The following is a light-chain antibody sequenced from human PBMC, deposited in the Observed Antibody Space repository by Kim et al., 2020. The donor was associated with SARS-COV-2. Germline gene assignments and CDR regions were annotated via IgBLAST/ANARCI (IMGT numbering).Light chain of an antibody. J-gene: IGLJ1*01. CDR3: SSYTSSSTPYV. Sequence: FTSSATGPSSYVGGSNYVSCYQQRPGKAPKLMIYDVNNRPSGVSNRFSGSKSGNTASLTISGLQAEDEADYYCSSYTSSSTPYVFGTGTKVTVL. CDR1: SSYVGGSNY. V-gene: IGLV2-14*03. CDR2: DVN.